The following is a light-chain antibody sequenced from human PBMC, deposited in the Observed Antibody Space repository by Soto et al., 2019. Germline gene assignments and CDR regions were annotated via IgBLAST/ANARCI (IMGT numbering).Light chain of an antibody. CDR2: DVN. CDR3: TSWTTSTTMI. CDR1: SSDIGAYNF. J-gene: IGLJ2*01. Sequence: QSALTQPASLSGSPGQSITISCTGTSSDIGAYNFVSWYQQHPGKAPKLMLYDVNIRPSGVSNRFSGSKSGNTASLTISGLQAEDEAEYYCTSWTTSTTMIFGGGTKVTVL. V-gene: IGLV2-14*03.